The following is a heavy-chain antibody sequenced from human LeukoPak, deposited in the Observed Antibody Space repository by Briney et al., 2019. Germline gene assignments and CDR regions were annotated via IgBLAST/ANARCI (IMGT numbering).Heavy chain of an antibody. CDR2: INHSGST. J-gene: IGHJ4*02. D-gene: IGHD3-10*01. Sequence: PSETLSLTCAVYGGSFSGYYWSWIRQPPGKGLEWIGEINHSGSTNYNPSLKSRVTISVDTSKNQFSLKLSSVTAADTAVYYCARRARRLLWFGELYYFDYWGQGTLVTVSS. V-gene: IGHV4-34*01. CDR3: ARRARRLLWFGELYYFDY. CDR1: GGSFSGYY.